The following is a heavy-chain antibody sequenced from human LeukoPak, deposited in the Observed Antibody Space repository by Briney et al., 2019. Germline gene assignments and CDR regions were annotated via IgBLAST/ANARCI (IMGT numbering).Heavy chain of an antibody. V-gene: IGHV3-30*04. Sequence: PGGSLRLSCAASGFTFNSYSMHWVRQAPGKGPEWVAVISSDASITYYADSVKGRFTVSRDNSKDTLFLQMYSLRGEDTAVYYCSKERQEGATHLDDWGQGSMVTVSS. CDR3: SKERQEGATHLDD. J-gene: IGHJ4*01. D-gene: IGHD1-26*01. CDR1: GFTFNSYS. CDR2: ISSDASIT.